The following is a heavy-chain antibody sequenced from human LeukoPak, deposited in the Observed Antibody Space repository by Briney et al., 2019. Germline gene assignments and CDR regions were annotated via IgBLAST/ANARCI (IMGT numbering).Heavy chain of an antibody. CDR2: IYHSGAS. V-gene: IGHV4-38-2*01. CDR1: GYSISSSDY. Sequence: PSETLSLTCVVSGYSISSSDYWGWIRQPPGRGLEWIGNIYHSGASYYNPSLKSRVTISVDTSKNQFSLQLPSVTAADTAVYYCARLSRGLLLVDMWGQGTMVTVSS. J-gene: IGHJ3*02. D-gene: IGHD1-26*01. CDR3: ARLSRGLLLVDM.